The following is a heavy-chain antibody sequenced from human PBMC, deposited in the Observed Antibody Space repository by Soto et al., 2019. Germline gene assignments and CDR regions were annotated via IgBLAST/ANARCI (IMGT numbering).Heavy chain of an antibody. V-gene: IGHV4-61*01. CDR2: IYYSGST. CDR3: ARDRGDGYIP. CDR1: GASVSSGSYY. Sequence: SETLSLTCTVSGASVSSGSYYWSWIRQPPGKGLEWIGYIYYSGSTNYNPSLKSRVTISVDTSKNQFSLKLSSVTAADTAVYYCARDRGDGYIPWGQGTLVTVSS. D-gene: IGHD5-12*01. J-gene: IGHJ4*02.